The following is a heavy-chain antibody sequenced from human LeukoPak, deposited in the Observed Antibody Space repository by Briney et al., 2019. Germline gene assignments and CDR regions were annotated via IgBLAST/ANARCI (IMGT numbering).Heavy chain of an antibody. CDR3: ARDAGYCSSTRCYMDA. J-gene: IGHJ6*03. D-gene: IGHD2-2*01. V-gene: IGHV3-23*01. CDR2: ISGSGGST. CDR1: GFTFSSYA. Sequence: GGSLRLSCAASGFTFSSYAMSWVRQAPGKGLEWVSAISGSGGSTYYADSVKGRFTISRDNSKNTLYLQMNSLRAEDTAVYYCARDAGYCSSTRCYMDAWGKGTTVTVSS.